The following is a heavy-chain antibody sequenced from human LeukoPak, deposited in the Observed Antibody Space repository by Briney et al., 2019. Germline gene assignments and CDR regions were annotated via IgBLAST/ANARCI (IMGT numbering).Heavy chain of an antibody. CDR1: GFTFSSYG. CDR3: AKTHHYYDILTGYFDY. V-gene: IGHV3-30*02. D-gene: IGHD3-9*01. Sequence: PGGSLRLSCAASGFTFSSYGMHWVRQAPGKGLEWVAFIRYDGSNKYYADSVKGRFTISRDNSKNTLYLQMNSLRAEDTAVYYCAKTHHYYDILTGYFDYWGQGTPVTVSS. CDR2: IRYDGSNK. J-gene: IGHJ4*02.